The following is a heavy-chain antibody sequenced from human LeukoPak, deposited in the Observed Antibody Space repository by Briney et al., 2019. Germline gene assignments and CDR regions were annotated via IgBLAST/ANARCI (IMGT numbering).Heavy chain of an antibody. CDR3: ARDYDFGVVNN. D-gene: IGHD3-3*01. CDR1: GFTFSSYS. V-gene: IGHV3-48*01. J-gene: IGHJ4*02. Sequence: GRSLRLSCAASGFTFSSYSMNWVRQAPGKGLEWVSYISSSSSTIYYADSVKGRFTISRDNAKNSLYLQMNSLRAEDTAVYYCARDYDFGVVNNWGQGTLVTVSS. CDR2: ISSSSSTI.